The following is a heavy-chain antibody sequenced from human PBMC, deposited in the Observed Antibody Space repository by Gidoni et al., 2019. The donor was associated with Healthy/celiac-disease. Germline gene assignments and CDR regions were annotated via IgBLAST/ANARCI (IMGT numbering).Heavy chain of an antibody. CDR2: IWYDGSNK. D-gene: IGHD6-13*01. CDR1: GFTFSSYG. Sequence: QVQLVESGGGVVQPGRSLRLSCAASGFTFSSYGMHWVRQAPGKGLEWVAVIWYDGSNKYYADSVKGRFTISRDNSKNTLYLQMNSLRAEDTAVYYCATEIKEQQLVYYYYYGMDVWGQGTTVTVPS. V-gene: IGHV3-33*01. J-gene: IGHJ6*02. CDR3: ATEIKEQQLVYYYYYGMDV.